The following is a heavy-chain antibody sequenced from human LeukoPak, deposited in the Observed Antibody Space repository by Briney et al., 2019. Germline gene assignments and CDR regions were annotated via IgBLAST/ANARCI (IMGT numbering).Heavy chain of an antibody. D-gene: IGHD6-6*01. CDR2: INYSGST. V-gene: IGHV4-59*08. CDR3: ARRGYSSSSFNYGMDV. J-gene: IGHJ6*04. CDR1: GGSISSYY. Sequence: SETLSLTCTVSGGSISSYYWSWIRQPPGKGLEWIGYINYSGSTNYNPSLKSRVTISVDTSKNQFSLKLSSVTAADTAVYYCARRGYSSSSFNYGMDVWGEGTTVTVSS.